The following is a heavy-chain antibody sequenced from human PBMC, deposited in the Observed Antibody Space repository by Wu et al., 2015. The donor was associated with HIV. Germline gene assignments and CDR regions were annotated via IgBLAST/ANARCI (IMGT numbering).Heavy chain of an antibody. Sequence: QVQLVQSGAEMKKPGASVKVSCRVSEQILTEVSVHWVRQAPGKGLEWMGGYDSEDGKTIYAQKFQGRLTMTEDTSADTTYMELSSLRSEDTAIYYCATVMMVRGIIYYYYGMDVWGQGTTVTVSS. J-gene: IGHJ6*02. D-gene: IGHD3-10*01. CDR3: ATVMMVRGIIYYYYGMDV. CDR2: YDSEDGKT. V-gene: IGHV1-24*01. CDR1: EQILTEVS.